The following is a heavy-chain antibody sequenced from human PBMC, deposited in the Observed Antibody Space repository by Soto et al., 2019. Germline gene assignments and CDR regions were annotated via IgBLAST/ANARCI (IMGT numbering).Heavy chain of an antibody. V-gene: IGHV1-2*04. Sequence: ASVKTSCKASGYTFTGYYMHWVRQAPGQGLEWMGWINPNSGGTNYAQKFQGWVTTTRDTSTSTVYMELSSLRSEDTAVYYCARDPRNFYFFDNWGQGTLVTVSS. CDR2: INPNSGGT. CDR1: GYTFTGYY. CDR3: ARDPRNFYFFDN. D-gene: IGHD4-4*01. J-gene: IGHJ4*02.